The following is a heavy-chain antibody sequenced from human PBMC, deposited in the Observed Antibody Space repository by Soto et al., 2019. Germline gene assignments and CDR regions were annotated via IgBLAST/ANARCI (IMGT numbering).Heavy chain of an antibody. V-gene: IGHV1-69*01. CDR2: IIPIFGTA. D-gene: IGHD6-13*01. CDR3: ARDSPDVIAAAGTFSYNWFDP. J-gene: IGHJ5*02. Sequence: QVQLVQSGAEVKKPGSSVKVSCKASGGTFSSYAISWVRQAPGQGLEWMGGIIPIFGTANYAQKFQGRVTITADESTSTAYMELSSLRSEDTAVYYCARDSPDVIAAAGTFSYNWFDPWGQGTLVTVSS. CDR1: GGTFSSYA.